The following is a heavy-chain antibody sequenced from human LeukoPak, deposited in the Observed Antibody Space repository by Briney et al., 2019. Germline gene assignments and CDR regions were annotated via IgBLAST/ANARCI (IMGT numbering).Heavy chain of an antibody. D-gene: IGHD3-16*02. CDR3: ARLGPYDYVWGSYLRSRAAFDY. J-gene: IGHJ4*02. CDR1: GGSFSGYY. CDR2: INHSGST. V-gene: IGHV4-34*01. Sequence: SETLSLTCAVYGGSFSGYYWSWIRQPPGKGLEWIGEINHSGSTNYNPSLKSRVSISVDTSKNQFSLKLSSVTAADTAVYYCARLGPYDYVWGSYLRSRAAFDYWGQGTLVTVSS.